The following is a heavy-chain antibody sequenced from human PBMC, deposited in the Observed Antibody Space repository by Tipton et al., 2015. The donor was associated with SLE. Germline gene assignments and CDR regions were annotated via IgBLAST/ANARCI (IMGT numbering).Heavy chain of an antibody. CDR2: ISYDGSNK. J-gene: IGHJ6*02. V-gene: IGHV3-30*04. D-gene: IGHD2-2*01. CDR3: ARAEDIVVVPAASYGMDV. Sequence: SLRLSCAASGLTFSSYAMHWVRQAPGKGLEWVAVISYDGSNKYYADSVKGRFTISRDNSKNTLYLQMNSLRAEDTAVYYCARAEDIVVVPAASYGMDVWGQGTTVTVSS. CDR1: GLTFSSYA.